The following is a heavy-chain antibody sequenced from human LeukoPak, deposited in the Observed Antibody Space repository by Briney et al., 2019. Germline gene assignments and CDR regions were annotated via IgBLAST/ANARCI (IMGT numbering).Heavy chain of an antibody. V-gene: IGHV2-5*01. Sequence: SGPTLVKPTQTLTLTCTFSDFSLSTPGMGVGWIRQPPGKAPEWLVTIYYNDDKRCSPSLRSRLTITKDTSKTQVVLTMTNVDVVDTATYYCAHLVVTIDWRSYFDYWGQGILVTVSS. CDR2: IYYNDDK. CDR3: AHLVVTIDWRSYFDY. CDR1: DFSLSTPGMG. J-gene: IGHJ4*02. D-gene: IGHD3-9*01.